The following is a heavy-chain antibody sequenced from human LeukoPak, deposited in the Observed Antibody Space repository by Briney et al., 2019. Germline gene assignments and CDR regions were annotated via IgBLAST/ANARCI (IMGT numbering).Heavy chain of an antibody. CDR3: ARDQLGSIAVAGIAH. V-gene: IGHV3-7*01. CDR1: GLTFSNYW. J-gene: IGHJ4*02. CDR2: IKHDGSEK. Sequence: GGSLRLSCAASGLTFSNYWMNWVRQAPGKGLEWVANIKHDGSEKYYVDSVKGQFTISRDNSKNTLYLQMNSLRAEDTAVYYCARDQLGSIAVAGIAHWGQGTLVTVSS. D-gene: IGHD6-19*01.